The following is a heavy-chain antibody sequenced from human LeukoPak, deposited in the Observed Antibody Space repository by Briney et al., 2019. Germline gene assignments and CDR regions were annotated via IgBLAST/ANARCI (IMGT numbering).Heavy chain of an antibody. D-gene: IGHD5-18*01. CDR1: GFTFSYYE. V-gene: IGHV3-48*03. CDR3: ARDLVDTAMWGFDY. Sequence: GGSLRLSCVGSGFTFSYYEMNWVRQAPGKGLEWISYISSSGGAIYYADSVKGRFTISRDNAKNSLYLQINSLRDEDTAVYYCARDLVDTAMWGFDYWGQGTLVTVSS. CDR2: ISSSGGAI. J-gene: IGHJ4*02.